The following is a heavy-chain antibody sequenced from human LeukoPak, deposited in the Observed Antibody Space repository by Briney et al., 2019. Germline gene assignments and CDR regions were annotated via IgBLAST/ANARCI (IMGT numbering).Heavy chain of an antibody. CDR3: ARGSGYDY. CDR2: IKEHGGET. Sequence: PGGSLRLSCAASGFTFSTFWMSWVRQAPGKGLEWVANIKEHGGETYYLDSVRGRFTISRDNAKNSLYLQMNSLRAEDTAVYYCARGSGYDYWGQGTLVTVSS. J-gene: IGHJ4*02. CDR1: GFTFSTFW. D-gene: IGHD5-12*01. V-gene: IGHV3-7*01.